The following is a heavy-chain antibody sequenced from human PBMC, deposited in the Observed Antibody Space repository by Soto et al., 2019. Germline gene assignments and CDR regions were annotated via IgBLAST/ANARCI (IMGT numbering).Heavy chain of an antibody. CDR1: GYTLTELS. Sequence: GASVKVSCKVSGYTLTELSMHWVRQAPGKGLEWMGGFDPEDGETIYAQKFQGRVTMTEDTSTDTAYMELSSLISEDTAVYYCATSYRYSGTLDYWGQGTLVTVSS. CDR2: FDPEDGET. J-gene: IGHJ4*02. CDR3: ATSYRYSGTLDY. D-gene: IGHD1-26*01. V-gene: IGHV1-24*01.